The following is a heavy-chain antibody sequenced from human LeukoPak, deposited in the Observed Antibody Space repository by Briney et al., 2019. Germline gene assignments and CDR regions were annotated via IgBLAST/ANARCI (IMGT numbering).Heavy chain of an antibody. CDR3: ARICCPASGTWYPDDY. J-gene: IGHJ4*02. Sequence: ASVKVSFKASGYTFTTSGISWVRQAPGQGLEWMGWISAYNGLTEFAQRFQGRLTLTSDIATTTAYMELRSLSSDDTAVYYCARICCPASGTWYPDDYWGQGTLVTVSS. V-gene: IGHV1-18*01. CDR2: ISAYNGLT. CDR1: GYTFTTSG. D-gene: IGHD6-13*01.